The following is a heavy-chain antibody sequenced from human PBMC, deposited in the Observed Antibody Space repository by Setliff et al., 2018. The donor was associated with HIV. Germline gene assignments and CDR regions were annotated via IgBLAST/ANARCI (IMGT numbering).Heavy chain of an antibody. CDR2: ISASGTTT. J-gene: IGHJ4*02. CDR1: GFTFSGYA. Sequence: PGGSLRLSCAASGFTFSGYAVSWVRQAPGKGLEWVSGISASGTTTEYADSVKGRLTISRDNSKNTLYLQMNSLRTDDTAIYYCAKGKYYDILTGYFTDWGRGTLVTVSS. CDR3: AKGKYYDILTGYFTD. V-gene: IGHV3-23*01. D-gene: IGHD3-9*01.